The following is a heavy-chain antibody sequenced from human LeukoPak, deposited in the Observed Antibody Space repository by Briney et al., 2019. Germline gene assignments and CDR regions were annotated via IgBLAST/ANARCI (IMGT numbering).Heavy chain of an antibody. V-gene: IGHV4-59*01. Sequence: PPETLSLTCTVSGDSISTYYGSWVRQPPGKGLEWIGYMYYSGSTNYNPSLKSRVTISLETPKNQFSLRLNSVTAADTAVYYCARGVAGYGPYDYWGQGTLVTVSS. CDR3: ARGVAGYGPYDY. J-gene: IGHJ4*02. CDR2: MYYSGST. D-gene: IGHD5-12*01. CDR1: GDSISTYY.